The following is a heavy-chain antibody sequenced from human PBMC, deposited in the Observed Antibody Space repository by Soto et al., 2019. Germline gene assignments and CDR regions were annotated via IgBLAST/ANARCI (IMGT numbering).Heavy chain of an antibody. J-gene: IGHJ6*02. Sequence: QVQLVQSGAEVKKPGASVKVSCKASGFTFSAYYIYWVRRAPGQGLEWIGWINPNSGRTNNAQKFQGRVTMTRDTSTSTVYMELSALISDDTAVYFCARSLLDEYSSSWRSAYYGMDVWGQGTTVTVSS. V-gene: IGHV1-2*02. CDR1: GFTFSAYY. CDR3: ARSLLDEYSSSWRSAYYGMDV. D-gene: IGHD2-2*01. CDR2: INPNSGRT.